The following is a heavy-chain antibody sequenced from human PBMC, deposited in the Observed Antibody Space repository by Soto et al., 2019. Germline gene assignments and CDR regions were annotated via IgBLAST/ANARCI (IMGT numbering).Heavy chain of an antibody. Sequence: ASVKVSCKASGYTFTGYYMHWVRQAPGQGLEWMGWINPNSGGTNYAQKFQGRVTMTRDTSISTAYMELSRLRSDDTAVYYCAVEQGRTMWDFDYWGQGTLVTV. CDR1: GYTFTGYY. D-gene: IGHD3-10*02. J-gene: IGHJ4*02. CDR3: AVEQGRTMWDFDY. V-gene: IGHV1-2*02. CDR2: INPNSGGT.